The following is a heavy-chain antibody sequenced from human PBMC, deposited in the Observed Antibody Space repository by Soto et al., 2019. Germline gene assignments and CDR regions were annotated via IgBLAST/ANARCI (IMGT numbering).Heavy chain of an antibody. J-gene: IGHJ6*03. CDR3: ARGRAPDLNYYGSGSYYNRYYYYYMDV. D-gene: IGHD3-10*01. V-gene: IGHV4-34*01. CDR2: INHSGST. CDR1: GGSFSGYY. Sequence: SETLSLTCAVYGGSFSGYYWSWIRQPPGKGLEWIGEINHSGSTNYNPSLKSRVTISVDTSKNQFSLKLSSVTAADTAVYYCARGRAPDLNYYGSGSYYNRYYYYYMDVWGKGTTVTVSS.